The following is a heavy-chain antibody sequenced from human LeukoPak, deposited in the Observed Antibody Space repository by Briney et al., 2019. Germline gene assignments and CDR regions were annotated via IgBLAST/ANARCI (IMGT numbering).Heavy chain of an antibody. J-gene: IGHJ4*02. V-gene: IGHV3-64*04. CDR1: GFILRSHA. CDR2: ISDNGGST. CDR3: ASGSPRGY. D-gene: IGHD6-19*01. Sequence: GGSLRLSCSASGFILRSHAMHWVRQAPGKGLEYVSRISDNGGSTYYADSVKGRFTISRDNAKNTLYLQMNSLRAEDTAVYYCASGSPRGYWGQGTLVTVSS.